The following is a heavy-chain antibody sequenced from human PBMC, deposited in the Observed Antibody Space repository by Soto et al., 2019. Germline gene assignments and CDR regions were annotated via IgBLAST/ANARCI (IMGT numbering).Heavy chain of an antibody. Sequence: QVQLVQSGAEVKKPGSSVKVSCKASGGTFSSYTISWVRQAPGQGLEWMGRIIPILGIANYAQKFQGRVTXPXXXSXSPAYMELSSLRSEDTAVYYCAREEYYYGSGAFFDYWGQGTLVTVSS. CDR1: GGTFSSYT. CDR2: IIPILGIA. V-gene: IGHV1-69*08. CDR3: AREEYYYGSGAFFDY. D-gene: IGHD3-10*01. J-gene: IGHJ4*02.